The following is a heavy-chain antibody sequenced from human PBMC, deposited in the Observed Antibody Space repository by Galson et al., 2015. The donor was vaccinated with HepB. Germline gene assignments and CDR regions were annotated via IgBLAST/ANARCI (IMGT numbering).Heavy chain of an antibody. J-gene: IGHJ4*02. CDR3: VKGGGYSAIRGRGGFDS. D-gene: IGHD5-12*01. Sequence: SLRLSCAASEFTFNSYAMHWVRQAPGKGLQWVAVITYDGTNKFYARTVKGRFTISRDNSGNTLFLHMNSLRPEDTALYDFVKGGGYSAIRGRGGFDSWGQGALVTVSS. CDR2: ITYDGTNK. V-gene: IGHV3-30*04. CDR1: EFTFNSYA.